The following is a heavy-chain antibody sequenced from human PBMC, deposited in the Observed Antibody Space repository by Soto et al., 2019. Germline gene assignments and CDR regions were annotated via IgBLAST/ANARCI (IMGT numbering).Heavy chain of an antibody. J-gene: IGHJ5*02. CDR2: IWYDGSIK. Sequence: GSLRLSCAAPGFTFSSNNMHWVRQAPGKGLAWVAVIWYDGSIKQYADSVKGRFTISRDNSKNTLYLQMTSLRADDTAVYYCAKALVVDEVTYNGFDPWGQGTLVTVSS. V-gene: IGHV3-33*08. D-gene: IGHD2-2*01. CDR3: AKALVVDEVTYNGFDP. CDR1: GFTFSSNN.